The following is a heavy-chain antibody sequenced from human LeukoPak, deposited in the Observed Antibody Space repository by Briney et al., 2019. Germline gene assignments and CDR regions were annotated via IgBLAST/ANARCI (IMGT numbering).Heavy chain of an antibody. CDR2: IHYSGGST. CDR3: ARITFVVEGYGMDV. Sequence: ASETLSLTCTLSGGSMSSYDWSWLRQPPGKGLEGIGYIHYSGGSTYDNPSLKSRVPMSVDTSKNQYSLSLSSVTAADTAVYYCARITFVVEGYGMDVWGQGTTVTVSS. CDR1: GGSMSSYD. D-gene: IGHD2-21*01. V-gene: IGHV4-59*08. J-gene: IGHJ6*02.